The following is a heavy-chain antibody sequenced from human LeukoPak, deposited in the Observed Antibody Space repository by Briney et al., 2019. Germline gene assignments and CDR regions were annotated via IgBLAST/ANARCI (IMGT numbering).Heavy chain of an antibody. V-gene: IGHV4-34*01. CDR2: INHSGST. CDR3: ARVSYYYNKFDY. J-gene: IGHJ4*02. D-gene: IGHD3-22*01. CDR1: GGSFSGYY. Sequence: SETLSLTCAVYGGSFSGYYWSWIRKPPGKGLEWIGEINHSGSTNYNPSLKSRLTISVDTSKNQFSLKLSSVTAADTAVYYCARVSYYYNKFDYWGQGTLVTVSS.